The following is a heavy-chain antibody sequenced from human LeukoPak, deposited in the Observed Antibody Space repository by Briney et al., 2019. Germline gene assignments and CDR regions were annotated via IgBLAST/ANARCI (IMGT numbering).Heavy chain of an antibody. V-gene: IGHV3-30*18. J-gene: IGHJ5*02. D-gene: IGHD6-13*01. Sequence: PGGSLRLSCAASGFTFSSYGMHWVRQAPGKGLEWVAVISYDGSNKFYADSVKGRFTISRDSSKNTLYLQMNSLRAEDTAVYYCAKVAERSSSWYNYLDPWGQGTLVTVSS. CDR3: AKVAERSSSWYNYLDP. CDR2: ISYDGSNK. CDR1: GFTFSSYG.